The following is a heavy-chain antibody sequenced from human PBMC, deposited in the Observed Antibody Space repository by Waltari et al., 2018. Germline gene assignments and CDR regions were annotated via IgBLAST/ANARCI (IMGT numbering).Heavy chain of an antibody. CDR1: GGSFSGYY. V-gene: IGHV4-34*01. Sequence: VQLQQWGAGLLKPSETLSLTCAVYGGSFSGYYWSWIRQPPGKGVEWNGEINHSGSTNYYPSLKSRVTISVDTSKNQFSLKLSSVTAADTAVYYCATTDGSGPTHFDYWGQGTLVTVSS. D-gene: IGHD6-19*01. CDR2: INHSGST. CDR3: ATTDGSGPTHFDY. J-gene: IGHJ4*02.